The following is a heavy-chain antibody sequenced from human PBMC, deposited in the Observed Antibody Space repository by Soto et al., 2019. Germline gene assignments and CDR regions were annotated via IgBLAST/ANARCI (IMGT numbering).Heavy chain of an antibody. CDR3: ARQVRYYDSSGYVNWFEP. D-gene: IGHD3-22*01. CDR1: GYSLTSYW. V-gene: IGHV5-51*01. CDR2: IYPGDSDT. J-gene: IGHJ5*02. Sequence: PGESLKISCKGSGYSLTSYWIGWVRQMPGKGLEWMGIIYPGDSDTRYSPSFQGQVTISADKSISTAYLQWSSLKASDTAMYYCARQVRYYDSSGYVNWFEPWGQGTLVTVSS.